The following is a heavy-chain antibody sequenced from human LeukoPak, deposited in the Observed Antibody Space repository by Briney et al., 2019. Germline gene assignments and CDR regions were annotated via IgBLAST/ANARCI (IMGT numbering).Heavy chain of an antibody. CDR3: ARHGVHYNPDFDY. CDR1: GGSISSYY. D-gene: IGHD1-1*01. V-gene: IGHV4-59*01. J-gene: IGHJ4*02. Sequence: SETLSLTRTVSGGSISSYYWSWIRQPPGKGLEWIGYIYYSGSTNYNPSLKSRVTISVDTSKNQFSLKLSSVTAADTAVYYCARHGVHYNPDFDYWGQGTLVTVSS. CDR2: IYYSGST.